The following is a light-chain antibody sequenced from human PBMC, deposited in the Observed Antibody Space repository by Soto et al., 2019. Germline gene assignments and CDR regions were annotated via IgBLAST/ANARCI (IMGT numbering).Light chain of an antibody. V-gene: IGKV3D-20*02. CDR2: GAS. CDR1: QSVSNNY. Sequence: EIVLTQSPGTLSLSPGERATLSCRASQSVSNNYLAWYQQKPGQAPRLLIYGASNRATGIPDRFSGSGSGTDFTLTISRLEPEDFAVYYCQQRRNWPPITFGQGTRLEIK. J-gene: IGKJ5*01. CDR3: QQRRNWPPIT.